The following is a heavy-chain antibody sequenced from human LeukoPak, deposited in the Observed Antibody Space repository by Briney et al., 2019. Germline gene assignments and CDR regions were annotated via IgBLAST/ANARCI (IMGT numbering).Heavy chain of an antibody. Sequence: PGGSLRPSCAASGFTFSSYSMNWVRQAPGKGLEWVSSISSSSSYIYYADSVKGRFTISRDNAKNSLYLQMNSLRAEDTAVYYCTREGLLRQLGSYMDVWGKGTTVTVSS. CDR1: GFTFSSYS. CDR3: TREGLLRQLGSYMDV. V-gene: IGHV3-21*01. D-gene: IGHD6-13*01. CDR2: ISSSSSYI. J-gene: IGHJ6*03.